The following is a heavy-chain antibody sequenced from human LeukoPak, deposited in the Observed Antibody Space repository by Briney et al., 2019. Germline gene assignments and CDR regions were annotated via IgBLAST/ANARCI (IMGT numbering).Heavy chain of an antibody. CDR1: GFTFSGYW. CDR3: ARPAVAGLRAGGYDY. CDR2: ISSDGSII. V-gene: IGHV3-74*01. Sequence: GGSLRLSCAVSGFTFSGYWMHWVRHAPGKGLVWVSRISSDGSIINYADSVKGRFTISRDNANNTLYLQMNSLRVEDTAVYYCARPAVAGLRAGGYDYWGQGPLVPVSS. D-gene: IGHD6-19*01. J-gene: IGHJ4*02.